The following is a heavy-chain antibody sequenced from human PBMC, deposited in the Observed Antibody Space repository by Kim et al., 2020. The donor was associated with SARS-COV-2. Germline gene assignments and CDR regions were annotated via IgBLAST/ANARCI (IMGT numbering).Heavy chain of an antibody. D-gene: IGHD3-3*01. V-gene: IGHV3-9*01. CDR3: ARGGLFDYDYHGLDV. CDR2: INWNSGRV. J-gene: IGHJ6*02. CDR1: GFMFDDYA. Sequence: SLRLSCEASGFMFDDYAMHWVRQPPGKGLEWVSGINWNSGRVVYVDSVEGRFTISRDNAKNSLYLQMNSLRDEDSALYYCARGGLFDYDYHGLDVWGLGTSVTVSS.